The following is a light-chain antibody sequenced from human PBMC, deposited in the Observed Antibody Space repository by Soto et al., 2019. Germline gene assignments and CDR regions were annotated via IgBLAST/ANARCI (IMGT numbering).Light chain of an antibody. V-gene: IGKV3-20*01. CDR3: QQYDYLWT. CDR2: GAS. CDR1: QSVSSTY. J-gene: IGKJ1*01. Sequence: EIVLTKSPGTLYLSPGERATLSCRASQSVSSTYLAWYQQKRGQGPRLLIHGASSRATGVPDRFSGSGSGTDFTLTISRLEPEDFAVYYCQQYDYLWTFGQGTKVEIK.